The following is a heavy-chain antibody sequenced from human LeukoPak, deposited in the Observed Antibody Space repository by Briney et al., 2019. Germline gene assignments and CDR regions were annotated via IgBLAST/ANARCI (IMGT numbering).Heavy chain of an antibody. CDR1: GFTFSNYW. CDR3: ARGLTAASPYYFEH. V-gene: IGHV3-74*01. Sequence: PGGSLRLSCAASGFTFSNYWMHWVRQVPGKGLVWVSRIMSDGSTTSYADSVQGRFTVSRDNAKNTLYLQLNSLRAEDTAVYYCARGLTAASPYYFEHWGRGTLVTVSS. J-gene: IGHJ4*02. D-gene: IGHD6-13*01. CDR2: IMSDGSTT.